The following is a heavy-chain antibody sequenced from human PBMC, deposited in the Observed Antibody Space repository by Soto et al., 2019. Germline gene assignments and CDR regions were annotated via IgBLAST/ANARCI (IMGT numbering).Heavy chain of an antibody. D-gene: IGHD2-2*01. V-gene: IGHV3-7*05. Sequence: EVQLVESGGGLVQPGGSLRLSCAASAFTFRNYWMSWVRQAPGKGLEWVANIKQDGSEKYYVDSVKGRFTISRDNAKSSLYLQINSLRAEDTAVYYCARVDCSSIGCYGDYGYYGMDVWGQGTTVTVS. CDR1: AFTFRNYW. CDR2: IKQDGSEK. CDR3: ARVDCSSIGCYGDYGYYGMDV. J-gene: IGHJ6*02.